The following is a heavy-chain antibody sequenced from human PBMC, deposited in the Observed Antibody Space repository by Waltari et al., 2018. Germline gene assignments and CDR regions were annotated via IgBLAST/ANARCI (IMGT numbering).Heavy chain of an antibody. J-gene: IGHJ4*02. CDR2: MYYSGSS. D-gene: IGHD3-10*01. CDR1: GGSISGYY. CDR3: VREGVSAKTLDY. Sequence: QVQLQESGPGLVKPSETLALTCTVSGGSISGYYWSWIRPSPGKGLGWIGYMYYSGSSDYNPSLKSRVTISGDTSKNQVSLRLTSVTAADTAVYYCVREGVSAKTLDYWGQGTLVTVSS. V-gene: IGHV4-59*01.